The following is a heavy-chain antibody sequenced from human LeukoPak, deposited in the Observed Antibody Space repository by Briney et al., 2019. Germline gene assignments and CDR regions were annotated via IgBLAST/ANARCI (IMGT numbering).Heavy chain of an antibody. CDR1: GFTFSSYA. CDR2: ISGSGGST. CDR3: AKVGTMVRSYGMDV. J-gene: IGHJ6*02. D-gene: IGHD3-10*01. V-gene: IGHV3-23*01. Sequence: GGSLRLSCEASGFTFSSYAMSWVRQAPGKGLEWVSAISGSGGSTYYADSVKGRFTISRDNSKNTLYLQMNSLRAEDTAVYYCAKVGTMVRSYGMDVWGQGTTVTVSS.